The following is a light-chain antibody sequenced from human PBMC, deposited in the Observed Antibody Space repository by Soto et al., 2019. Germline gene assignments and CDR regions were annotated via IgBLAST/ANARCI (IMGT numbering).Light chain of an antibody. CDR1: QTVSSSY. CDR2: GAS. V-gene: IGKV3-20*01. J-gene: IGKJ1*01. CDR3: QQYGTSPWT. Sequence: EIVLTQSPGTLSSSPGERATLSCRASQTVSSSYLAWYQQEPGQAPRLLIYGASSRATGIPDRFSGSGSGADFTLTISRLEPEDFAVYFCQQYGTSPWTFGQGTKVEIK.